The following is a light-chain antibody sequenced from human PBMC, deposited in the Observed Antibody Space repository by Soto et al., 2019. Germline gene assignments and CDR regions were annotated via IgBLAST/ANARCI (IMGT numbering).Light chain of an antibody. CDR3: GTWDSSLSAGV. CDR2: DND. V-gene: IGLV1-51*01. J-gene: IGLJ1*01. CDR1: PPSIGNHC. Sequence: QSVLTQPRSVSGSPGQSVTISCSGTPPSIGNHCVSWYQQLPGTAPKLLIYDNDKRPSEIPDRFSGSKSGTSATLGITGLQTGDEADYFCGTWDSSLSAGVFGTGTKVTVL.